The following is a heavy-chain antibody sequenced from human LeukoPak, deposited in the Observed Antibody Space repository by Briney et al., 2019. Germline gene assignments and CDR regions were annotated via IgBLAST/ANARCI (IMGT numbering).Heavy chain of an antibody. CDR3: AKDPSSGWYRWSMDV. Sequence: GSSLRLSCEASGFSFSSHGMHWVRQAPGKGLEWLALMSNDGDNKDYADSVKGRFTISRDNSKNTLYLQMNSLTTEDTALYYCAKDPSSGWYRWSMDVWGQGTTVTVSS. V-gene: IGHV3-30*18. CDR1: GFSFSSHG. D-gene: IGHD6-19*01. CDR2: MSNDGDNK. J-gene: IGHJ6*02.